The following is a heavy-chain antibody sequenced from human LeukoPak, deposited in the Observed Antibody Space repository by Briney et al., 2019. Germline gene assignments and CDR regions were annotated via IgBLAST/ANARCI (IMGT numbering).Heavy chain of an antibody. CDR3: AKGAFGIAVAGSTFDY. J-gene: IGHJ4*02. CDR2: ISWNSGSI. Sequence: GGSLRLSCAASGFTFDDYAMHWVRQAPGKGLEWVSGISWNSGSIGYADSVKGRFTISRDNAKNSLYLQMNSLRAEDMALYYCAKGAFGIAVAGSTFDYWGQGTLVTVSS. CDR1: GFTFDDYA. D-gene: IGHD6-19*01. V-gene: IGHV3-9*03.